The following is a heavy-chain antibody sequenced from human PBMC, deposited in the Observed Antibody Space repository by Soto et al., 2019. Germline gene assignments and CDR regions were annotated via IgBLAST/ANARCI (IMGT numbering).Heavy chain of an antibody. D-gene: IGHD2-21*02. CDR2: IYWDDDK. J-gene: IGHJ6*02. CDR1: AFSLSTGGVG. CDR3: IQSRCGGDCLQSYASYYYYGMDG. V-gene: IGHV2-5*02. Sequence: QITLKESGPTLVKPTQTLTLTCTFSAFSLSTGGVGVGWIRQPPGKALEWLALIYWDDDKRYSPSLRSRLTNTKDTSKNQVVLKMTNMDPVDTATYYCIQSRCGGDCLQSYASYYYYGMDGWGQGTTVTVSS.